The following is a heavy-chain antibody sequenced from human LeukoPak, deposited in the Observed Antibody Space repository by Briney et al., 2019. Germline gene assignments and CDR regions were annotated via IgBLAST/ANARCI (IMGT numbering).Heavy chain of an antibody. Sequence: SEPLSLTCTVSGGSISSYYWSWIRQPPGKGLEWIGYIYYSGSANYNPSLKSRVTISVDTSKNQFSLKLSSVTAADTAVYYCARQYYYDSSGYFDYWGQGTLVTVSS. V-gene: IGHV4-59*08. CDR3: ARQYYYDSSGYFDY. J-gene: IGHJ4*02. CDR1: GGSISSYY. CDR2: IYYSGSA. D-gene: IGHD3-22*01.